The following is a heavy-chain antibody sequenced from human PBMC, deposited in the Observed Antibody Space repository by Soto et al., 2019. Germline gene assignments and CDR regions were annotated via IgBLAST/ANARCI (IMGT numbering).Heavy chain of an antibody. D-gene: IGHD2-21*01. CDR1: GYTFNTYW. V-gene: IGHV5-51*01. J-gene: IGHJ3*01. CDR3: ASHILWMPKTNNDAVDD. Sequence: GESLRISCKGSGYTFNTYWIGGVRQMPGKGLEWMGFIYPGDSDTTYSPSFQGQVTISVDKSISTAYLQWSSLKVSDTAIYYCASHILWMPKTNNDAVDDWSKGTTVTIS. CDR2: IYPGDSDT.